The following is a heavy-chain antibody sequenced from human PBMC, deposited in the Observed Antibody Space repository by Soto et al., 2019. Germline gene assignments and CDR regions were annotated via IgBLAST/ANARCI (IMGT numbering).Heavy chain of an antibody. V-gene: IGHV1-3*01. CDR1: GYTFTTHA. CDR3: ARTWAHYYDSSGYYYEY. D-gene: IGHD3-22*01. J-gene: IGHJ4*02. Sequence: GASVKVSCKASGYTFTTHAIHWVRQAPGQRLEWMGWINAGNGNTTYSQKFQGRVTITRDTSASTAYMELSSLRSEDTAVYYCARTWAHYYDSSGYYYEYWGQGTLVTVSS. CDR2: INAGNGNT.